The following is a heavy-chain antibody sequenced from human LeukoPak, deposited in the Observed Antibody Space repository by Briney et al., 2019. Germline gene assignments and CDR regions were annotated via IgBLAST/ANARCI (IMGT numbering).Heavy chain of an antibody. V-gene: IGHV3-21*01. CDR2: ISSSSYI. D-gene: IGHD3-22*01. CDR1: GFTFSSYS. Sequence: PGGSLRLSCAASGFTFSSYSMNWVRQAPGKGLEWVSSISSSSYIYYADSVKGRFTISRDNAKNSLYLQMNSLRAEDTAVYYCARDSYRGYYYDSSGSNWGQGTLVTVSS. J-gene: IGHJ4*02. CDR3: ARDSYRGYYYDSSGSN.